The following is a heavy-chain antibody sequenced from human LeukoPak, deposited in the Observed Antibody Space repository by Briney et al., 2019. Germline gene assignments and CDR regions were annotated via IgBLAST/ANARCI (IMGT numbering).Heavy chain of an antibody. CDR1: GLTVSSNY. J-gene: IGHJ4*02. CDR2: IYSGGST. Sequence: PGGSLRLSCAASGLTVSSNYMSWVRQAPGKGLEWVSVIYSGGSTYYADSVKGRFTISRDNSKNTLYLQMNSLRAEDTAVYYCARVPRVSGWYLDYWGQGTLVTVSS. V-gene: IGHV3-66*01. D-gene: IGHD6-19*01. CDR3: ARVPRVSGWYLDY.